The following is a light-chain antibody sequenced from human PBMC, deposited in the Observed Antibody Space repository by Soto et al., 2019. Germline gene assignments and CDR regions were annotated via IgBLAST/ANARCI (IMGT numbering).Light chain of an antibody. CDR1: SSDVGGYNY. V-gene: IGLV2-14*01. Sequence: QSVLTQPASVSVSPGQSITISCTGPSSDVGGYNYVSWYQQHPGKAPKLMIYEVSNRPSGVSDRFSGSKSGNTASLTISGLQAEDEADYYCGSYTSSRIYVFGAGTKVTVL. J-gene: IGLJ1*01. CDR2: EVS. CDR3: GSYTSSRIYV.